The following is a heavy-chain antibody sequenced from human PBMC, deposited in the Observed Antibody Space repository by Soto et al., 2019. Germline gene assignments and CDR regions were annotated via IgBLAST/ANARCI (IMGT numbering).Heavy chain of an antibody. V-gene: IGHV1-3*05. CDR1: GYTFTGYA. Sequence: QVQLVQSGAEEKKPGASVKVSCKASGYTFTGYAMHWVRQAPGQRLEWMGWINAGNGNTKYSQKFQGRVTITRDTSASTADMELSSLRSEDTAVYYCAGAVAVAADFDYWGQGTLVTVSS. D-gene: IGHD6-19*01. CDR3: AGAVAVAADFDY. CDR2: INAGNGNT. J-gene: IGHJ4*02.